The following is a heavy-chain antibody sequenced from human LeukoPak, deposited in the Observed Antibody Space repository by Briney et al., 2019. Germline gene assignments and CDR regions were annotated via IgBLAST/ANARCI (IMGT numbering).Heavy chain of an antibody. J-gene: IGHJ5*02. CDR3: ARATIAAAGHNWFDT. CDR2: NYHSAST. Sequence: SVTLSLTCSVSSGIINCSNWWSWVRQPPGKGLEWINANYHSASTTYNPSLRSTITISVDMSKYHFSLKVRSVTAAAAAVYYCARATIAAAGHNWFDTWGQGTLGTGSP. V-gene: IGHV4-4*02. CDR1: SGIINCSNW. D-gene: IGHD6-13*01.